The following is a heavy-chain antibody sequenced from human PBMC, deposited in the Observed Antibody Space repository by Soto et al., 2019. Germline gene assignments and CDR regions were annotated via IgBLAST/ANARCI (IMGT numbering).Heavy chain of an antibody. D-gene: IGHD6-6*01. CDR1: GYTFTSYG. CDR2: ISAYNGNT. Sequence: ASVKVSCKASGYTFTSYGISWVRQAPGQGLEWMGWISAYNGNTNYAQKLQGRVTMTTDTSTSTAYMELRSLRSDDTAVYYCARPLSSSSRGDAFDIWGQGTMVTVSS. V-gene: IGHV1-18*01. CDR3: ARPLSSSSRGDAFDI. J-gene: IGHJ3*02.